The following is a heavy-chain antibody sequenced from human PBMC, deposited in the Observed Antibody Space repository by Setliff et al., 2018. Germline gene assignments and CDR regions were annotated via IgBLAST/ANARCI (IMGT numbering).Heavy chain of an antibody. J-gene: IGHJ4*02. Sequence: GSLRLSCAASGFTFSNYAMSWVRQAPGKGLDWVSTIIGVGGGTYFADAVKGRFTISRDNSKNTLYLQMNSMRAEDTAIYYCAKVLAIFGVVTDIGFYFDYWGQGSLGTVSS. CDR3: AKVLAIFGVVTDIGFYFDY. CDR2: IIGVGGGT. CDR1: GFTFSNYA. V-gene: IGHV3-23*01. D-gene: IGHD3-3*01.